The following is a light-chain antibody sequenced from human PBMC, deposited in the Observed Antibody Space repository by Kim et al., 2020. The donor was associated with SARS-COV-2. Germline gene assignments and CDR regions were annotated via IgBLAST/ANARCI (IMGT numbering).Light chain of an antibody. V-gene: IGLV2-14*04. Sequence: GQEITISCTGTSSDVGAYNYVSWYQQYPDKAPKLMIHDVIKRPSGVSDRFSGSKSGNTASLTISGLQAEDEGDYYCSSYTTSSTWVFGGGTKLTVL. CDR1: SSDVGAYNY. J-gene: IGLJ3*02. CDR2: DVI. CDR3: SSYTTSSTWV.